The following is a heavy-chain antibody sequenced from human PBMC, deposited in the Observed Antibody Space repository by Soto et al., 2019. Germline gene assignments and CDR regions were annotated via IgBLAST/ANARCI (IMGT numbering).Heavy chain of an antibody. D-gene: IGHD2-15*01. CDR3: ARDNGLPETGYCSGGSCYSLDY. Sequence: QVQLVQSGAEVKKPGASVKVSCKASGYTFTSYAMHWVRQAPGQRLEWMGWINAGNGNTKYSQKFQGRVTITRETSASTAYMELSSLRSEDTAVYYCARDNGLPETGYCSGGSCYSLDYWGQGTLVTVSS. CDR1: GYTFTSYA. V-gene: IGHV1-3*01. J-gene: IGHJ4*02. CDR2: INAGNGNT.